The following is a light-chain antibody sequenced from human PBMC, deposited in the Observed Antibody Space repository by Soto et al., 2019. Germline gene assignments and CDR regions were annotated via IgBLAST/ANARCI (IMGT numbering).Light chain of an antibody. Sequence: QSVLTQPASVSGSPGQSITISCTGTSSDVGGNKYVSWYQQYPDKVPKLLINKVTNRPSGVSYRFSGSKSGNTASLTISALLAEDEADYFCASSTSDSLYVFGTGTKVT. J-gene: IGLJ1*01. V-gene: IGLV2-14*01. CDR1: SSDVGGNKY. CDR2: KVT. CDR3: ASSTSDSLYV.